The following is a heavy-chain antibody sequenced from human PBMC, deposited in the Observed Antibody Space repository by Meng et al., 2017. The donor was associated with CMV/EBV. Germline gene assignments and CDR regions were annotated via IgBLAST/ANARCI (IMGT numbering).Heavy chain of an antibody. CDR3: ARGSHYYYYGMDV. J-gene: IGHJ6*02. Sequence: GESLKISCAASGFTFSSYGMHWVRQAPGKGLEWVAVIWYDGSNKFHADSVKGRFTISRDNSKNTLYLQMNSLRVEDTAVYYCARGSHYYYYGMDVWGQGTTVTVSS. CDR2: IWYDGSNK. V-gene: IGHV3-33*01. CDR1: GFTFSSYG.